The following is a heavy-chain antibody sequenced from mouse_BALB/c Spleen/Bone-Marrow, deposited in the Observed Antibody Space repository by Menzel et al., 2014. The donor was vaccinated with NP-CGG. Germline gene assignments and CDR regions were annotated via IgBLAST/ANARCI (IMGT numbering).Heavy chain of an antibody. Sequence: EVKVVESGPSLVKPSQTLSLTCSVTVDSITSGYWNWIRKFPGNKLEYMGYISYSGNTYYNPSLKSRISTTRDTSKNQYYLQLNSVTTEDTATYYCATYDGYCFDYWGQGTTLTVSS. CDR1: VDSITSGY. CDR3: ATYDGYCFDY. CDR2: ISYSGNT. D-gene: IGHD2-3*01. J-gene: IGHJ2*01. V-gene: IGHV3-8*02.